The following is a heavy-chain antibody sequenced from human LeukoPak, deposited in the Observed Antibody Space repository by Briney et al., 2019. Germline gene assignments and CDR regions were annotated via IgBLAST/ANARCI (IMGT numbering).Heavy chain of an antibody. CDR3: ARDPPLSCSSTSCYVGIQLWEVGYYYYYMDV. J-gene: IGHJ6*03. CDR2: IIPIFGTA. V-gene: IGHV1-69*05. Sequence: GASVKVSCKASGGTFSSYAISWVRQAPGQGLEWMGRIIPIFGTANYAQKFQGRVTITTDESTSTAYMELSSLRSEDTAVYYCARDPPLSCSSTSCYVGIQLWEVGYYYYYMDVWGKGTTVTVSS. D-gene: IGHD2-2*01. CDR1: GGTFSSYA.